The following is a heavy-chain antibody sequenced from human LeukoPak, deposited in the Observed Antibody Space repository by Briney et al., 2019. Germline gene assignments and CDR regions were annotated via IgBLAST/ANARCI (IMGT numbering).Heavy chain of an antibody. J-gene: IGHJ4*02. CDR1: GFTFSSYS. CDR2: ISSSSSTI. D-gene: IGHD3-3*01. CDR3: AKGGLRFLEWLHDY. Sequence: PGGSLRLSCAASGFTFSSYSMNWVRQAPGKGLEWVSYISSSSSTIYYADSVKGRFTISRDNAKNSLHLQMNSLRAEDTAVYYCAKGGLRFLEWLHDYWGQGTLVTVSS. V-gene: IGHV3-48*04.